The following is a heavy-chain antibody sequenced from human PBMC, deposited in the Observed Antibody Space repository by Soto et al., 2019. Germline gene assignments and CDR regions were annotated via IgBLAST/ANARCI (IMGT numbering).Heavy chain of an antibody. D-gene: IGHD2-21*02. CDR2: INHSGST. J-gene: IGHJ2*01. Sequence: SETSLTCAVYGGSFSGYYWSWIRQPPGKGLEWIGEINHSGSTNYNPSLKSRVTISVDTSKNQFSLKLSSVTAADTAVYYCARSLGYCGGDCYWYFDLWGRGTLVTVSS. V-gene: IGHV4-34*01. CDR1: GGSFSGYY. CDR3: ARSLGYCGGDCYWYFDL.